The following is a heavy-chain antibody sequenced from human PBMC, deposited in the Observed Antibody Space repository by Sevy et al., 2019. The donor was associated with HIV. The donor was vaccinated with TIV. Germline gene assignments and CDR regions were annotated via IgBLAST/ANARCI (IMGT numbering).Heavy chain of an antibody. J-gene: IGHJ2*01. CDR3: AREGDGRYFDF. D-gene: IGHD3-10*01. CDR1: KFTFSDYY. Sequence: GGSLRLSCAASKFTFSDYYMSWIRQAPGKGLEWVSYISNSGSTIYYAGSVKGRFTISRDNAQSSMYLQMNRLRAEDTAVYYCAREGDGRYFDFWGRGTLVTVSS. CDR2: ISNSGSTI. V-gene: IGHV3-11*01.